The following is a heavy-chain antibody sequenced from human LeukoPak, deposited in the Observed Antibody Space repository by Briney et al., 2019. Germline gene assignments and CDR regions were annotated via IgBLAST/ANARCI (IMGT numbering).Heavy chain of an antibody. CDR2: IYSGGST. Sequence: GGSLRLSCAASGFTVSSNFMTWVRQAPGKGLEWVSVIYSGGSTYYADSVKDRFIISRDNSKNMLYLQINSLRAEDTAVYYCARGGDSLHYWGQGTLVTVSS. D-gene: IGHD3-10*01. J-gene: IGHJ4*02. CDR1: GFTVSSNF. V-gene: IGHV3-66*01. CDR3: ARGGDSLHY.